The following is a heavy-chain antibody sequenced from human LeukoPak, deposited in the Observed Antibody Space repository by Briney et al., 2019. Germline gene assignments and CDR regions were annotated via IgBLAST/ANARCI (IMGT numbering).Heavy chain of an antibody. D-gene: IGHD6-13*01. Sequence: SETLSLTCAVYGGSFSGYYWSWIRQPPGKGLEWIGEINHSGSTNYNPSLRSRVTISVDTSKNQFSLKLSSVTAADTAVYYCARVIAAAGRLRIDYWGQGTLVTVSS. CDR3: ARVIAAAGRLRIDY. V-gene: IGHV4-34*01. J-gene: IGHJ4*02. CDR2: INHSGST. CDR1: GGSFSGYY.